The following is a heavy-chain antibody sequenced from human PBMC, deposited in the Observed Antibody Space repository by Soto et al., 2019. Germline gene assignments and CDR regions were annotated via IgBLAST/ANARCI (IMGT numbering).Heavy chain of an antibody. V-gene: IGHV1-3*01. CDR3: AREYILPGYYYFDY. Sequence: QVQLVQSGAEVKKPGASVKVSCKASGYTFTSYAMHWVRQAPGQRLEWMGWINAGNGNTKYSQKFQGRVTITRDTSSSTAYMELSSLRSEDTAVYYCAREYILPGYYYFDYWGQGTLVTVSS. J-gene: IGHJ4*02. CDR2: INAGNGNT. CDR1: GYTFTSYA. D-gene: IGHD3-9*01.